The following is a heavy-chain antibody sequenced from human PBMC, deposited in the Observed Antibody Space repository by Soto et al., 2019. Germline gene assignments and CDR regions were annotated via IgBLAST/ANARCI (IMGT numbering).Heavy chain of an antibody. J-gene: IGHJ4*02. V-gene: IGHV1-8*01. CDR1: GYSFTSLD. CDR3: ARGVTAGVDY. Sequence: ASVKVSCKASGYSFTSLDINWLRQTTGQGLEWMGWMQPSSGRTGYAQKFQGRVTMTRDTSINTAYMELSSLTSDDTAFYYCARGVTAGVDYWGQGTLVTVSS. D-gene: IGHD1-26*01. CDR2: MQPSSGRT.